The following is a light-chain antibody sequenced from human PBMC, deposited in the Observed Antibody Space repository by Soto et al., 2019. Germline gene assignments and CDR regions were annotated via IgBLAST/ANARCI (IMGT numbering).Light chain of an antibody. CDR1: QSVSRSY. Sequence: EIVLTQSPGTLSLSPGERATLSCRASQSVSRSYLAWYQQKPGQAPRLLIYGASSRATGIPDRFSGSGSGTDFTLTISRLEPEDFAVYYWQQYGSSPLLTFGEGTKVEIK. J-gene: IGKJ4*01. CDR2: GAS. V-gene: IGKV3-20*01. CDR3: QQYGSSPLLT.